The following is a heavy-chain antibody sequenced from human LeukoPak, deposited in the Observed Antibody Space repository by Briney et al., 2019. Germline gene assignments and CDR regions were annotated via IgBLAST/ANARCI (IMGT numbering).Heavy chain of an antibody. D-gene: IGHD5-18*01. CDR1: GFTVSSNY. CDR3: ARTRGYSYPFDY. Sequence: GGSLRLSCAASGFTVSSNYMSWVRQAPGKGLEWVSVIYSGGSTYYADSVKGRFTISRDNSKNTLYLQMNSLRAEDTAVYYCARTRGYSYPFDYWGQGTLVTVSS. CDR2: IYSGGST. V-gene: IGHV3-53*01. J-gene: IGHJ4*02.